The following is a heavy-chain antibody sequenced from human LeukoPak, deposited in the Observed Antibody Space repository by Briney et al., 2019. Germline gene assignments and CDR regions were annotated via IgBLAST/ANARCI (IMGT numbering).Heavy chain of an antibody. J-gene: IGHJ6*03. CDR1: GFTFSSYE. V-gene: IGHV3-21*01. D-gene: IGHD3-9*01. CDR3: ASPSFNYDILTGYFHYYYMDV. CDR2: ISSSSSYI. Sequence: GGSLRLSCAASGFTFSSYEMNWVRQAPGKGLEWVSSISSSSSYIYYADSVTGRFTISRDNAKNSLYLQMNSLRAEDTAVYYCASPSFNYDILTGYFHYYYMDVWGKGTTVTVSS.